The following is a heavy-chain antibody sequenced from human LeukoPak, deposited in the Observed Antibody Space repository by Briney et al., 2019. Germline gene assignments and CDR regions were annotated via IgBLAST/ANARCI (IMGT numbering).Heavy chain of an antibody. J-gene: IGHJ3*02. CDR3: ASILRGMIVVVDAFDI. CDR2: ISSSSSYI. Sequence: TAGGSLRLSCAASGFTFSSYSMNWVRQAPGKGLEWVSSISSSSSYIYYADSVKGRFTISRDNAKNSLYLQMNSLRAEDTAVYYCASILRGMIVVVDAFDIWGQGTMVTVSS. CDR1: GFTFSSYS. V-gene: IGHV3-21*01. D-gene: IGHD3-22*01.